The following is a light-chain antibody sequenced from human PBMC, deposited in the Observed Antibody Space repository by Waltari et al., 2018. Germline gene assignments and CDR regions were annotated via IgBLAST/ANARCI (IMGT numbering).Light chain of an antibody. CDR3: YSAADNNRQV. V-gene: IGLV3-27*01. CDR2: KDS. Sequence: SYELTQPSSVSVSPGQTARITCSGDILAKRYARWFQQKPGQAPVVVIYKDSQRPAGSPERFSGSNSGTTVTLTISGAQVEDGADYYCYSAADNNRQVFGGGTKLTVL. CDR1: ILAKRY. J-gene: IGLJ3*02.